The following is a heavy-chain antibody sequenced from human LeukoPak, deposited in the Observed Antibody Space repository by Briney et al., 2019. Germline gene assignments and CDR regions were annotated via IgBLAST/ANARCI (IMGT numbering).Heavy chain of an antibody. V-gene: IGHV3-15*01. Sequence: PGGSLRLSCAASGFTFSIAWMSWVRQAPGKGLEWVGRIRDNTDGGATDYAAPVKGRFTISRDDSKNTLYLQMNSLKTEDTAVYYCTYDSSCFHVYWGRGALVTVSS. CDR2: IRDNTDGGAT. D-gene: IGHD3-22*01. CDR3: TYDSSCFHVY. CDR1: GFTFSIAW. J-gene: IGHJ4*02.